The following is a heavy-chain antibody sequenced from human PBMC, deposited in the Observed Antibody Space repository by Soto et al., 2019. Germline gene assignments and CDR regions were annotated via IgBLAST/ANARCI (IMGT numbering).Heavy chain of an antibody. CDR2: IYPGDSDT. Sequence: PGESLKISWKGSGYSFTSYWIGLVRHMPGKGLEWMGIIYPGDSDTRYSPSFQGQVTISADKSISTAYLQWSSLKASDTAMYYCASTNDRDGYNYVMDVWSQGTTVTVSS. V-gene: IGHV5-51*01. D-gene: IGHD5-12*01. J-gene: IGHJ6*02. CDR1: GYSFTSYW. CDR3: ASTNDRDGYNYVMDV.